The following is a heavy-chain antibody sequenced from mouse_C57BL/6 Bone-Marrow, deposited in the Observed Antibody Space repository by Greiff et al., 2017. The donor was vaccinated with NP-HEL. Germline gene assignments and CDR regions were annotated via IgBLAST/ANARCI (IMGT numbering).Heavy chain of an antibody. CDR3: ARWVYYGNPYYYAMDY. D-gene: IGHD2-1*01. Sequence: VQLKESGPELVKPGASVKISCKASGYSFTGYYMNWVKQSPEKSLEWIGEINPSTGGTTYNQKFKAKATLTVDKSSSTAYMQLKSLTSEDSAVYYCARWVYYGNPYYYAMDYGGQGTSVTVSS. V-gene: IGHV1-42*01. CDR1: GYSFTGYY. J-gene: IGHJ4*01. CDR2: INPSTGGT.